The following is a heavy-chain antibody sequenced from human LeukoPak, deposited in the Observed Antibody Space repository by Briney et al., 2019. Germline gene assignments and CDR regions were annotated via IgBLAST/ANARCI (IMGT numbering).Heavy chain of an antibody. V-gene: IGHV3-33*06. CDR3: AKDVRRGIAASVFDY. CDR2: IWYDGSNK. D-gene: IGHD6-13*01. Sequence: PGRSLRLPCAASGFTFCSYGMHWVRQAPGKGLEWVAVIWYDGSNKYYADSVKGRFTISRDNSKNTLYLQMNSLRAEDTAVYYCAKDVRRGIAASVFDYWGQGTLVTVSS. J-gene: IGHJ4*02. CDR1: GFTFCSYG.